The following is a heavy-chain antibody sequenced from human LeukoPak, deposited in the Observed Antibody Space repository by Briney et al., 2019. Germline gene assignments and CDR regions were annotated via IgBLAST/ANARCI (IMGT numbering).Heavy chain of an antibody. CDR1: GYSISSGNY. V-gene: IGHV4-38-2*02. J-gene: IGHJ5*02. CDR2: IYHSGST. D-gene: IGHD1-26*01. Sequence: SETLSLTCSVSGYSISSGNYWGWIRQPPGKGLEWIGSIYHSGSTYYNPSLKSRVTISVDTSKNQFSLKLSSVTAADTAVYYCATWGFRGSYRTRNNWFDPWGQGTLVTVSS. CDR3: ATWGFRGSYRTRNNWFDP.